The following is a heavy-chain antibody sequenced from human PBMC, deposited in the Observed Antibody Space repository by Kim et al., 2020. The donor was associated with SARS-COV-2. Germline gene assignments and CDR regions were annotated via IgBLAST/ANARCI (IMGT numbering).Heavy chain of an antibody. D-gene: IGHD1-26*01. CDR2: ISSSSSYI. J-gene: IGHJ6*03. CDR3: ARDSELWENYYYYYYMDV. Sequence: GGSLRLSCAASGFTFSSYSMNWVRQAPGKGLEWVSSISSSSSYIYYADSVKGRFTISRDNAKNSLYLQMNSLRAEDTAVYYCARDSELWENYYYYYYMDVWGKGTTVTVSS. CDR1: GFTFSSYS. V-gene: IGHV3-21*01.